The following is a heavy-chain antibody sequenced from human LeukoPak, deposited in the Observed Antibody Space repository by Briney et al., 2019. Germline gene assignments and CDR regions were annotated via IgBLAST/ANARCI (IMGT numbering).Heavy chain of an antibody. D-gene: IGHD3-3*01. V-gene: IGHV4-59*01. CDR2: TYYSGST. CDR3: AGKDFWSGYPVNY. J-gene: IGHJ4*02. CDR1: GGSISSYY. Sequence: PSETLSLTCTVSGGSISSYYWSWIRQPPGKGLEWIGYTYYSGSTNYNPSLKSRVTISVDTSKNQFSLKLSSVTAADTAVYYCAGKDFWSGYPVNYWGQGTLVTVSS.